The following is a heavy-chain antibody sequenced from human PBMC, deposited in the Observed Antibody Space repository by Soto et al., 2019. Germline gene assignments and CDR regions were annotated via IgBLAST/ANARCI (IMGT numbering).Heavy chain of an antibody. CDR2: ISSSSNSI. V-gene: IGHV3-21*01. CDR1: GFTFSSYS. J-gene: IGHJ3*02. D-gene: IGHD3-3*01. CDR3: ARIFPTFDI. Sequence: GGSLRLSCAASGFTFSSYSMTWVRQAPGKGLEWVSSISSSSNSIYYADSVKGRFTISRDNAKNSLYLQMNSLRAEDTAVYYCARIFPTFDIWGQGTMVTVSS.